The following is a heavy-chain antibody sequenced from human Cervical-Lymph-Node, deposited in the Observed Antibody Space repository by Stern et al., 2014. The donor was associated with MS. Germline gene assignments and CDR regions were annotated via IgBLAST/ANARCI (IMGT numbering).Heavy chain of an antibody. CDR2: ISY. D-gene: IGHD2-8*01. V-gene: IGHV3-30*03. Sequence: VQLVESGGAVVQPGRSLRLSCAASGFTFSSYGMHWVRQAPGKGLEWVTVISYAASVKGRLTISRDNSKNTLHLQMNSVTPDDTAIYYCARDYEDTSMLFDHWGQGTLVTVSS. J-gene: IGHJ4*02. CDR3: ARDYEDTSMLFDH. CDR1: GFTFSSYG.